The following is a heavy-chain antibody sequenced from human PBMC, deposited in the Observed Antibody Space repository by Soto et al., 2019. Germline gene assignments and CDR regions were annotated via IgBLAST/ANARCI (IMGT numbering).Heavy chain of an antibody. CDR2: IRSKANSYAT. CDR1: GFTFSGSA. J-gene: IGHJ6*02. V-gene: IGHV3-73*01. D-gene: IGHD3-3*01. CDR3: TRPRKRITIFGVVPHYCGMDV. Sequence: PGGSLRLSCAASGFTFSGSAMHWVRQASGKGLEWVGRIRSKANSYATAYAASVKGRFTISRDDSKNTAYLQMNSLKTEDTAVYYCTRPRKRITIFGVVPHYCGMDVWGQGTTVTVSS.